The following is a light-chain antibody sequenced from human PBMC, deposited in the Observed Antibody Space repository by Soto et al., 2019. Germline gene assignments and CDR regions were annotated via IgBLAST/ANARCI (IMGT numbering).Light chain of an antibody. J-gene: IGLJ1*01. Sequence: QSALTQPRSVSGSPGQSVTISCTGTSSDFGDYNYVSWYQQHPGKVPKVIIYETSKRPSGVSDRFSGSKSGNTASLTISGLQAEDEADYYCFSFTSTNTHVFGSGTKLTVL. CDR1: SSDFGDYNY. V-gene: IGLV2-11*01. CDR3: FSFTSTNTHV. CDR2: ETS.